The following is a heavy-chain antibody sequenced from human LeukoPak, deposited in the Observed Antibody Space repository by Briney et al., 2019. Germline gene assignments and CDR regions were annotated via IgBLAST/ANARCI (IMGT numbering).Heavy chain of an antibody. CDR1: GGSISSSSYY. Sequence: SETLSLTCTVSGGSISSSSYYWGWIRQPPGKGLEWIGSIYYSGSTYYNPSLKSRVTISVDTSKNQFSLKLSSVTAADTAVYYCASQYYYGSGSHYYYYYMDVWGKGTTVTISS. V-gene: IGHV4-39*01. CDR2: IYYSGST. D-gene: IGHD3-10*01. CDR3: ASQYYYGSGSHYYYYYMDV. J-gene: IGHJ6*03.